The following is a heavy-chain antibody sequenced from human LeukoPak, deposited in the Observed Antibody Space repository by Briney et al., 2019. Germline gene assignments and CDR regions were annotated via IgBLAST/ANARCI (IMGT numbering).Heavy chain of an antibody. Sequence: ASVTVSFKASGYTFTSYDINWVRQATGQGLEWMGWMNPNSGNTGYAQKFQGRVTMTRNTSISTAYMELSSLRSEDAAVYYCARGQSRLNWFDPWGQGTLVTVSS. CDR2: MNPNSGNT. V-gene: IGHV1-8*01. CDR3: ARGQSRLNWFDP. J-gene: IGHJ5*02. CDR1: GYTFTSYD.